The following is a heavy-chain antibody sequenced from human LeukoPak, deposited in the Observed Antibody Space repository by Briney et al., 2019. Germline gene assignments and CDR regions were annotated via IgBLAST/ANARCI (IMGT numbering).Heavy chain of an antibody. CDR3: ARGGFYCGDDCYVDY. Sequence: TSETLSLTCAVYGGSLSYYYWSWIRQSPEKGLEWIGEINRSGSTNYNPSLKSRVSISVDTSKNQFSLKLSSVTAADTAIYYCARGGFYCGDDCYVDYWGQGALVTVSS. CDR2: INRSGST. CDR1: GGSLSYYY. D-gene: IGHD2-21*02. J-gene: IGHJ4*02. V-gene: IGHV4-34*01.